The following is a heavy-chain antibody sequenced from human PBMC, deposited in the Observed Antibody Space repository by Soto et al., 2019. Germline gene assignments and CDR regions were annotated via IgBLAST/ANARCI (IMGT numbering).Heavy chain of an antibody. V-gene: IGHV4-61*01. CDR3: TRDIRGYSRAFDC. CDR1: GDSVSSGSYY. Sequence: SETLSLTCTVSGDSVSSGSYYWTWVRQPPGKGLEWIGYISYSGSTNYNPSLQSRVTISIDTSKNQFSLKLTSVTAAGTAFYYCTRDIRGYSRAFDCWGQGTRVTVSS. CDR2: ISYSGST. D-gene: IGHD5-18*01. J-gene: IGHJ4*02.